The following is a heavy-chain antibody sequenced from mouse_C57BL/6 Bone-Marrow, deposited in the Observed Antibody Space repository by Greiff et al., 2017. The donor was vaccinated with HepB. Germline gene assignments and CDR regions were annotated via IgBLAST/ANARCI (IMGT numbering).Heavy chain of an antibody. V-gene: IGHV1-81*01. CDR2: IYPRSGNT. J-gene: IGHJ3*01. CDR1: GYTFTSYG. D-gene: IGHD2-3*01. Sequence: QQSGAELARPGASVKLSCKASGYTFTSYGISWVKQRTGQGLEWIGEIYPRSGNTYYNEKFKGKATLTADKSSSTAYMELRSLTSEDSAVYFCAREGGYYPFAYWGQGTLVTVSA. CDR3: AREGGYYPFAY.